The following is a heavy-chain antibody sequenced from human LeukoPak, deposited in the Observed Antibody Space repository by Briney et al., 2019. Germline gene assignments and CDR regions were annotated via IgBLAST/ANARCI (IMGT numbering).Heavy chain of an antibody. D-gene: IGHD6-6*01. CDR3: ARDRGAYSSSFFDP. CDR2: IDPNTGDS. J-gene: IGHJ5*02. V-gene: IGHV1-2*02. Sequence: ASVKVSCKASEYTFTGYYIHWVRQAPGQGLEWMGWIDPNTGDSNYVQKFQGRVTMTRDTSISTAYMELSRLRSDDTAVYYCARDRGAYSSSFFDPWGQGTLVTVSS. CDR1: EYTFTGYY.